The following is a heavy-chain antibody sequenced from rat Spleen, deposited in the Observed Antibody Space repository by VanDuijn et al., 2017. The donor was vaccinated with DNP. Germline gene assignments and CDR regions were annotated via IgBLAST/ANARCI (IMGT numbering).Heavy chain of an antibody. CDR1: GFTFSDYA. CDR3: ARWLGYGGSPGLAY. J-gene: IGHJ3*01. V-gene: IGHV5S23*01. D-gene: IGHD1-11*01. CDR2: LSPSGGSS. Sequence: EVQLVESGGGLVQPGNSLKLSCAASGFTFSDYAMAWVRQAPTKGLEWVASLSPSGGSSYYRDSVKGRFTISRDNAKTTLYLQMDSLRSEDTATYYCARWLGYGGSPGLAYWGQGTLVTVSS.